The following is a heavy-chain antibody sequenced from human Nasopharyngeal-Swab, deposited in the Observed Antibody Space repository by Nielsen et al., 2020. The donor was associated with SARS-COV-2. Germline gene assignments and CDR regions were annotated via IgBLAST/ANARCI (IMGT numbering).Heavy chain of an antibody. D-gene: IGHD3-10*01. V-gene: IGHV3-33*01. Sequence: GESLKISCAASGFTFSSYGMHWVRQAPGKGLEWVAVIWYDGSNKYYADSVKGRFTISRDNFKNTLYLQMNSLRAEDTAVYYCARDFPFGGDVVYWGQGTLVTVSS. CDR3: ARDFPFGGDVVY. CDR1: GFTFSSYG. CDR2: IWYDGSNK. J-gene: IGHJ4*02.